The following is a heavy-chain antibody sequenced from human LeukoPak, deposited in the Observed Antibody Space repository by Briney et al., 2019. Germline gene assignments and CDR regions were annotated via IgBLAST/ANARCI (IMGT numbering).Heavy chain of an antibody. V-gene: IGHV3-73*01. CDR3: SRLGHDTLTGPIDD. CDR2: IRSKANNYAT. CDR1: GFTFSGSA. J-gene: IGHJ4*02. Sequence: PGGSLRLSCAASGFTFSGSAMHWVRQASGRGLEWVGRIRSKANNYATTYGASVKGGFTISRDDSKNTVYLQMNSLKTEDTAVYYCSRLGHDTLTGPIDDWGQGTLVTVSS. D-gene: IGHD3-9*01.